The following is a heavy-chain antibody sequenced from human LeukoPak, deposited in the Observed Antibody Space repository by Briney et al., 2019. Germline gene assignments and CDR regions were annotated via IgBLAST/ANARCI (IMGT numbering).Heavy chain of an antibody. V-gene: IGHV3-21*01. CDR3: ARTRSEMATMAFDI. CDR2: ISSGSSYI. D-gene: IGHD5-24*01. Sequence: GGSLRLSCAASGFTFSSYEMNWVRQAPGKGLEWVSSISSGSSYIYYADSVKGRFTISRDNAKNSLYLQMNSLRAEDTAVYYCARTRSEMATMAFDIWGQGTMVTVSS. CDR1: GFTFSSYE. J-gene: IGHJ3*02.